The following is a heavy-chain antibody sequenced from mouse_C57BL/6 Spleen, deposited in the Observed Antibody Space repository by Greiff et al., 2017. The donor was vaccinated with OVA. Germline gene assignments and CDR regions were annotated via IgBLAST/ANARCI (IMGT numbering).Heavy chain of an antibody. V-gene: IGHV1-52*01. CDR3: ARRVGSSYHWYFDV. J-gene: IGHJ1*03. D-gene: IGHD1-1*01. Sequence: QVQLKQPGAELVRPGSSVKLSCKASGYTFTSYWMHWVKQRPIQGLEWIGNIDPSDSETHYNQKFKDKATLTVDKSSSTAYMQLSSLTSEDSAVYYCARRVGSSYHWYFDVWGTGTTVTVSS. CDR1: GYTFTSYW. CDR2: IDPSDSET.